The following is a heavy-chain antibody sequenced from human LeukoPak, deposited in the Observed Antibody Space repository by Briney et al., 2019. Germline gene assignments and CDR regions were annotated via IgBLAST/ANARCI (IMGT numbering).Heavy chain of an antibody. CDR1: GGSISSGDYY. J-gene: IGHJ3*02. V-gene: IGHV4-30-4*01. CDR2: IYYSGST. CDR3: ARDTYYYDSSGYCGAFDI. Sequence: SETLSLACTVSGGSISSGDYYWSWIRQPPGKGLEWIGYIYYSGSTYYNPSLKSRVTISVDTSKNQFSLKLSSVTAADTAVYYCARDTYYYDSSGYCGAFDIWGQGTMVTVSS. D-gene: IGHD3-22*01.